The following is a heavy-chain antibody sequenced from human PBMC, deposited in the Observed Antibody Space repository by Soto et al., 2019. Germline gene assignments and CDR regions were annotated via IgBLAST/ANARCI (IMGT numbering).Heavy chain of an antibody. V-gene: IGHV3-23*01. CDR1: GFTFSSYA. J-gene: IGHJ4*02. CDR3: AKDGQFGELLLPNFDY. Sequence: GGSLRLSCAASGFTFSSYAVSWVRQAPGKGLEWVSAISGSGGSTYYADSVKGRFTISRDNSKNTLYLQMNSLRAEDTAVYYCAKDGQFGELLLPNFDYWGQGTLVTVSS. CDR2: ISGSGGST. D-gene: IGHD3-10*01.